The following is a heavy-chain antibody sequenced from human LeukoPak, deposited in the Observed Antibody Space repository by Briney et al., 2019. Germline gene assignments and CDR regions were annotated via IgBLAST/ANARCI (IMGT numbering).Heavy chain of an antibody. CDR1: GNYW. CDR2: INSDGSWT. J-gene: IGHJ4*02. CDR3: ARDETPTNGYDSYDF. Sequence: GGSLRLSCAASGNYWMHWVRQVPGKGLVWVSHINSDGSWTSYADSVKGRFTISKDNAKNTVYLQMNSLRAEDTAVYYCARDETPTNGYDSYDFWGQGTLVTVST. D-gene: IGHD5-12*01. V-gene: IGHV3-74*01.